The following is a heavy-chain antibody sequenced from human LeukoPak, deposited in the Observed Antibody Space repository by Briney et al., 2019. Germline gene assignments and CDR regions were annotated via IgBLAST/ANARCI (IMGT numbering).Heavy chain of an antibody. Sequence: GSLRLSCAASGFTFSSYGMHWVRQPPGKGLEWIGSIFYSGNTYYNPSLKSRVTISVDTSKNQFSLKLSSVTAADTAVYYCASPPVYCTSSSCPDYWGQGTLVTVSS. J-gene: IGHJ4*02. CDR1: GFTFSSYG. D-gene: IGHD2-2*01. CDR3: ASPPVYCTSSSCPDY. CDR2: IFYSGNT. V-gene: IGHV4-39*01.